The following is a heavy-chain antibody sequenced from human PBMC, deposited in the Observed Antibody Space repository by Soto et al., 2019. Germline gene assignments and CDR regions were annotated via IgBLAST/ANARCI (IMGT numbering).Heavy chain of an antibody. CDR1: GYTFTSYY. CDR2: INPSGGST. Sequence: ASVKVSCKASGYTFTSYYMHGVRQAPGQGLEWMGIINPSGGSTSYAQNFQGRVTMTRDTSTSTVYMELSSLRSEDTAVYYCARGRIVLVITTHDAFDTCGQGTMVTVSS. D-gene: IGHD3-22*01. CDR3: ARGRIVLVITTHDAFDT. J-gene: IGHJ3*02. V-gene: IGHV1-46*01.